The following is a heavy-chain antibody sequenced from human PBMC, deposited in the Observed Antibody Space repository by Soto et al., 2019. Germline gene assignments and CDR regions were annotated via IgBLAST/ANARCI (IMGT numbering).Heavy chain of an antibody. Sequence: ITLNESGPTQVKPRQTLTLTCTFSGFSLTTSGGGVGWIRQSPGTAPGWLAVIYWDDDKRYSPSLKSRLTITKDTSKDQVVLTMANVDPADTATYYCAHRVLRTVFGLVTTTEVYFYFWCQGAPVAVSS. V-gene: IGHV2-5*02. D-gene: IGHD3-3*01. CDR1: GFSLTTSGGG. J-gene: IGHJ4*02. CDR2: IYWDDDK. CDR3: AHRVLRTVFGLVTTTEVYFYF.